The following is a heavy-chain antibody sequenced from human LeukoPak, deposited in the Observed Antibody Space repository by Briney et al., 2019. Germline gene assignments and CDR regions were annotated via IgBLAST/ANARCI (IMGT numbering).Heavy chain of an antibody. CDR3: ARFLYSYGLDY. J-gene: IGHJ4*02. Sequence: GGSQGLSCAASGFTFNIYAMNWVRQAPGKGLEWVSAIKGSSGSTYYADSVKGRFTISRDNSKNTLSLQMNSLRAEDTAVYYCARFLYSYGLDYWGQGTLGPLSS. CDR1: GFTFNIYA. CDR2: IKGSSGST. V-gene: IGHV3-23*01. D-gene: IGHD5-18*01.